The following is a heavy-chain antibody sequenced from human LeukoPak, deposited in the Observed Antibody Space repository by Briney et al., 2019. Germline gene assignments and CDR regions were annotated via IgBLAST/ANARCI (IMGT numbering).Heavy chain of an antibody. V-gene: IGHV1-18*01. J-gene: IGHJ5*01. CDR1: GYTFNSYV. CDR2: ISAYNGNT. Sequence: ASVKVSCKASGYTFNSYVISWVRQAPGQGLEWMGWISAYNGNTNYAQKLQGRVTMTTDTSTSTAYMELRSLRAEDTAVYYCAREPLRRRWFDSWGQGTLVTVSS. CDR3: AREPLRRRWFDS.